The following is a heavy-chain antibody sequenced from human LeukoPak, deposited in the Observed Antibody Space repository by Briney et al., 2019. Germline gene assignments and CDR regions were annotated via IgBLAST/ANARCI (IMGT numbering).Heavy chain of an antibody. CDR1: GFIFSSYG. V-gene: IGHV3-33*01. CDR3: ARVGGDGYDSRVDY. Sequence: GRSLRLSCAASGFIFSSYGMHWVRQAPGKGLEWVAVIWYDGSNKYYADSVKGRFTISRDNSKNTLYLQMNSLRAEDTAVYYCARVGGDGYDSRVDYWGQGTLVTVSS. D-gene: IGHD3-22*01. J-gene: IGHJ4*02. CDR2: IWYDGSNK.